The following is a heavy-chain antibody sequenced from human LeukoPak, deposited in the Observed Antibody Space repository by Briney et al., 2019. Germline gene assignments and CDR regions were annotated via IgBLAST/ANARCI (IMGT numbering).Heavy chain of an antibody. D-gene: IGHD3-10*01. Sequence: ASVKVSCKASGYTFTSYDINWVRQATGQGLEWMGWMNPNSGNTDYAQKFQGRATMTRNTSISTAYMELSSLRSEDTAVYYCARGQRVRETLGGYWGQGTLVTVSS. V-gene: IGHV1-8*01. CDR1: GYTFTSYD. CDR2: MNPNSGNT. J-gene: IGHJ4*02. CDR3: ARGQRVRETLGGY.